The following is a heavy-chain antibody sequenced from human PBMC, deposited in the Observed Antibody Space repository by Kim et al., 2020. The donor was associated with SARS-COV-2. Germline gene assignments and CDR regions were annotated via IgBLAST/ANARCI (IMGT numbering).Heavy chain of an antibody. V-gene: IGHV4-39*01. D-gene: IGHD3-10*01. CDR1: GGSISSSSYY. Sequence: SETLSLTCTVSGGSISSSSYYWGWIRQPPGKGLEWIGSIYYSGSTYYNPSLKSRVTISVDTSKNQFSLKLSSVTAADTAVYYCARRARELWFGENPYGMDVWGQGTTVTVSS. CDR2: IYYSGST. J-gene: IGHJ6*02. CDR3: ARRARELWFGENPYGMDV.